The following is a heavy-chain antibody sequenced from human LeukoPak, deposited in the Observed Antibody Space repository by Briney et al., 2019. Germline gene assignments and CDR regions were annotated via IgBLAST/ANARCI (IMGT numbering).Heavy chain of an antibody. V-gene: IGHV3-53*01. CDR1: GFTVSSNY. CDR2: IYSGGST. Sequence: GGSLRLSCAASGFTVSSNYMSWVRQAPGKGLEWVSVIYSGGSTYYADSVKGRFTISRDNSKNTLYLQMNSPRAEDTAVYYCARIRGSHYYYYYMDVWAKGPRSPSP. CDR3: ARIRGSHYYYYYMDV. J-gene: IGHJ6*03. D-gene: IGHD1-26*01.